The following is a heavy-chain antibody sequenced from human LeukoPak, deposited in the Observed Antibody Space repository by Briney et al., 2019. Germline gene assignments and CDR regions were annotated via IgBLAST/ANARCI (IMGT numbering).Heavy chain of an antibody. CDR3: ARGPYSYDSSGAFDI. J-gene: IGHJ3*02. V-gene: IGHV4-34*01. D-gene: IGHD3-22*01. CDR2: INHSGSN. Sequence: LSETLSLTCAVYGGSFSGYYWSWIRQPPGKGLEWIGEINHSGSNNYNPSLKSRVTISLDTSKNQFSLKLSSVTAADTAVYFCARGPYSYDSSGAFDIWGQGTMVTVSS. CDR1: GGSFSGYY.